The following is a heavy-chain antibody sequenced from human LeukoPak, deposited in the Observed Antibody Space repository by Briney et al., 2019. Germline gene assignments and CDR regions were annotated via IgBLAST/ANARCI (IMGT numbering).Heavy chain of an antibody. J-gene: IGHJ3*02. V-gene: IGHV4-59*01. CDR1: GGSISSYY. CDR3: ALYCSSTSCYDAFDI. Sequence: SETLSLTCTVSGGSISSYYWNWIRQPPGKGLEWIGYIYYSGSTNYNPSLKSRVTISVDTSKNQFSLKLSSVTAADTAVYYCALYCSSTSCYDAFDIWGQGTMVTVSS. D-gene: IGHD2-2*01. CDR2: IYYSGST.